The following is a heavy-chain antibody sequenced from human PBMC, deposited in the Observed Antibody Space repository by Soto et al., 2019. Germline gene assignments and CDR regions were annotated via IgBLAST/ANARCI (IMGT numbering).Heavy chain of an antibody. CDR2: IYYSGST. V-gene: IGHV4-59*01. CDR3: ARIRYYDILTGYYKFDY. CDR1: GGSISSYY. Sequence: SETLSLTCTVSGGSISSYYCSWIRQPPGKGLEWIGYIYYSGSTNYNPSLKSRVTISVDTSKNQFSLKLSSVTAADTAVYYCARIRYYDILTGYYKFDYWGQGTLVTVSS. D-gene: IGHD3-9*01. J-gene: IGHJ4*02.